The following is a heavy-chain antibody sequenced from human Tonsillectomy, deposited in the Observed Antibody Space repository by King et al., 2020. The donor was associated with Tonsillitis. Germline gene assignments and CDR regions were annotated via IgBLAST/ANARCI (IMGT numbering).Heavy chain of an antibody. Sequence: VQLVESGGGLVQPGGSLRLSCAASGFTFSNYAMNWVRQAPGTGLEWVSTISGSGRNTFYADSVKGRFTISRDNSKNTLYLHMNSLRAGDTAVYYCAKGEDLSSFGYWGQGTLVTVSS. CDR1: GFTFSNYA. D-gene: IGHD2-15*01. J-gene: IGHJ4*02. CDR2: ISGSGRNT. CDR3: AKGEDLSSFGY. V-gene: IGHV3-23*04.